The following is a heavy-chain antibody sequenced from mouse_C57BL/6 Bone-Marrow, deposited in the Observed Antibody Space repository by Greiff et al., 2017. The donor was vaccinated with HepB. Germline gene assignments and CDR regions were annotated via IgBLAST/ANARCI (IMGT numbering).Heavy chain of an antibody. CDR3: ARSGDGYPLFAY. CDR1: GYTFTNYW. V-gene: IGHV1-63*01. D-gene: IGHD2-3*01. Sequence: QVQLQQSGAELVRPGPSVKMSCKASGYTFTNYWIGWAKQRPGHGLEWIGDIYPGGGDTNYTEKFKGKATMNADKSSSTAYMQFSSLTSEDSAFYYCARSGDGYPLFAYWGQGTLVTVSA. CDR2: IYPGGGDT. J-gene: IGHJ3*01.